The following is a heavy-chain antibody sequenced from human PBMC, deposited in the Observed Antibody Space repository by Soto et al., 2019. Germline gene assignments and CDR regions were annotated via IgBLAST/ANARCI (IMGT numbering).Heavy chain of an antibody. Sequence: ASVKVSCKASGYTFTGYYMHWVRQAPGQGLEWMGWINPNSGGTNYAQKFQGWVTMTRDTSISTAYMELSRLRSDDTAVYYCAKDLSPRATIFGVVRDLGYYGMDVWGQGTTVTVYS. J-gene: IGHJ6*02. CDR3: AKDLSPRATIFGVVRDLGYYGMDV. D-gene: IGHD3-3*01. CDR2: INPNSGGT. CDR1: GYTFTGYY. V-gene: IGHV1-2*04.